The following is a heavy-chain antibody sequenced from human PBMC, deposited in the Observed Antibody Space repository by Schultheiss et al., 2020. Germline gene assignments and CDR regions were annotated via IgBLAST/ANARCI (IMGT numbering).Heavy chain of an antibody. V-gene: IGHV4-39*01. Sequence: SQTLSLTCTVSGGSISSGDYYWSWIRQPPGKELEWIGEINHSGSTNYNPSLKSRVTISVDTSKNQFSLKLSSVTAADTAVYYCARLMAAAGYDWGQGTLVTVSS. J-gene: IGHJ4*02. CDR3: ARLMAAAGYD. D-gene: IGHD6-13*01. CDR1: GGSISSGDYY. CDR2: INHSGST.